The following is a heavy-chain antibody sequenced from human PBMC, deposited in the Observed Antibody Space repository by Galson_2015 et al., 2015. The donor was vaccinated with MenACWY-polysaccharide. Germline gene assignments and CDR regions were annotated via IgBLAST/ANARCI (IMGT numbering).Heavy chain of an antibody. V-gene: IGHV3-21*01. Sequence: SLRLSCAASGFSFCDYTMNWVRQAPGKGLEWVSSISGGGNYIYYADSVKGRFTISRDNAENTLYLQLCSLRAEDTAVYFCAKVVSNSGSEFWGQGTLVTGSS. D-gene: IGHD6-25*01. J-gene: IGHJ4*02. CDR3: AKVVSNSGSEF. CDR2: ISGGGNYI. CDR1: GFSFCDYT.